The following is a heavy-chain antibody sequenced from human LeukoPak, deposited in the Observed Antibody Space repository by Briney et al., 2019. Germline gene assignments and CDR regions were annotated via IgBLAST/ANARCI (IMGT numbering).Heavy chain of an antibody. Sequence: PSQTLSLTCTVSGGSISSGSYYWSWIRQPAGKGLEWIGRIYTSGSTNYNPSLKSRVTISVDTSKNQFSLKLSSVTAADTAVYYCARGEWDQHLNYWGQGTLVTVSS. CDR3: ARGEWDQHLNY. CDR1: GGSISSGSYY. CDR2: IYTSGST. J-gene: IGHJ4*02. D-gene: IGHD1-26*01. V-gene: IGHV4-61*02.